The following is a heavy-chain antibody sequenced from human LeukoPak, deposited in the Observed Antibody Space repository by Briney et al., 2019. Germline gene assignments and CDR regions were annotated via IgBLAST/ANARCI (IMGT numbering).Heavy chain of an antibody. V-gene: IGHV4-39*01. CDR1: GDFLSSGDSY. CDR2: IYYSGST. CDR3: ERLCQLTYCAKFEY. D-gene: IGHD3-9*01. J-gene: IGHJ4*02. Sequence: SETLTLTCTVSGDFLSSGDSYRGWIRQSPGKGLTWIGSIYYSGSTLYNASFESRVTMSVDTSKNQFSLKLRSVTAADTAVYYCERLCQLTYCAKFEYWGQGTLVTVSS.